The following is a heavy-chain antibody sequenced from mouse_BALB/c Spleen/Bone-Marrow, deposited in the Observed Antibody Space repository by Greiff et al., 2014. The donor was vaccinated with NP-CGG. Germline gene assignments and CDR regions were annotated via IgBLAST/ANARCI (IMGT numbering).Heavy chain of an antibody. CDR1: GYTFTSYW. V-gene: IGHV1S81*02. CDR3: AREDILYAMDY. J-gene: IGHJ4*01. CDR2: INPSNGRT. Sequence: QVQLKESGAELVKPGASVKLSCKASGYTFTSYWMHWVKQRPGQGLEWIGEINPSNGRTNYNEKFKGKATLTVGKSSSTAYMQLSSLTSEDSAVYYCAREDILYAMDYWGQGTSVTVSS.